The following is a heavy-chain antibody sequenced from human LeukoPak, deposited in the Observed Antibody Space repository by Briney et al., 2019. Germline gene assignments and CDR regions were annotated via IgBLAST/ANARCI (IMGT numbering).Heavy chain of an antibody. D-gene: IGHD3-22*01. CDR2: IYYSGST. J-gene: IGHJ4*02. CDR1: GGSISSSSYY. CDR3: ARNAPTLASGYYPYYFDY. Sequence: PSETLSLTCTVPGGSISSSSYYWGWFRQPPGKGLEWIGSIYYSGSTYYNPSLKSRVTISVDTSKNQFSLKLSSVTAADTAVYYCARNAPTLASGYYPYYFDYWGQGTLVTVSS. V-gene: IGHV4-39*01.